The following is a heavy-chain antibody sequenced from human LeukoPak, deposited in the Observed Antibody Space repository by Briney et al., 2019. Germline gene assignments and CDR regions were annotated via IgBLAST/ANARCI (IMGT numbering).Heavy chain of an antibody. V-gene: IGHV3-49*04. CDR3: TRTLLGYSSVSRDY. CDR2: IRSKAYGGTT. CDR1: GFTFSDHY. J-gene: IGHJ4*02. D-gene: IGHD6-19*01. Sequence: GGSLRLSCAASGFTFSDHYMDWVRQAPGKGLEWVGFIRSKAYGGTTEYAASVKGRFTISRDDSKSIAYLQMNSLKTEDTAVYYCTRTLLGYSSVSRDYWGQGTLVTVSS.